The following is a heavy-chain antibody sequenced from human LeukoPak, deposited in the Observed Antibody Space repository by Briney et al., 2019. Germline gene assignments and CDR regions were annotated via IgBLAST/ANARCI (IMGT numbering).Heavy chain of an antibody. D-gene: IGHD5-12*01. CDR1: GGSISSYY. Sequence: SETLSLTCTVSGGSISSYYWSWIRQPPGKGLEWIGYIYYGGSTNYNPSLKSRVTISVDTSKNQFSLKLSSVTAADTAVYYCARKGYSGYGHWGQGTLVTVSS. J-gene: IGHJ4*02. CDR3: ARKGYSGYGH. CDR2: IYYGGST. V-gene: IGHV4-59*01.